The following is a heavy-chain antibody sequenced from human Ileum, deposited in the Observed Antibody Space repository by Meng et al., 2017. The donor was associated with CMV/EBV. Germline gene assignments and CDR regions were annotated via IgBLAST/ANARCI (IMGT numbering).Heavy chain of an antibody. CDR3: ARGSDY. J-gene: IGHJ4*02. Sequence: SLVRSCAASGFASVNYAMNWVRQAPGKGLEWVSVITGGSTNTYYADSVKGRFTMSRENSKNTLSLQMNSLRGEDTAIYYCARGSDYWGQGTLVTVSS. D-gene: IGHD3-16*01. CDR2: ITGGSTNT. CDR1: GFASVNYA. V-gene: IGHV3-23*01.